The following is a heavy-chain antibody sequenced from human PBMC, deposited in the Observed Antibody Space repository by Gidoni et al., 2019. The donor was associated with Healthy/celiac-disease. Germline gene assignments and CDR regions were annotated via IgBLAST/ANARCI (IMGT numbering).Heavy chain of an antibody. CDR1: GFTFRRYV. V-gene: IGHV3-30*18. CDR3: AKDLLVLVVYAIMGWNAFDI. Sequence: QVQLVESGGGVVQPGRSLRLSGAASGFTFRRYVLHWVRQAPGKGLEWVAVISYDGSNKYYADSVKGRFTISRDNSKNTLYLQMNSLRAEDTAVYYCAKDLLVLVVYAIMGWNAFDIWGQGTMVTVSS. D-gene: IGHD2-8*02. CDR2: ISYDGSNK. J-gene: IGHJ3*02.